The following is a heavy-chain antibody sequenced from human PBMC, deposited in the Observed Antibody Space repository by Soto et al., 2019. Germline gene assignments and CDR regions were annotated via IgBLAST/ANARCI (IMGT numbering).Heavy chain of an antibody. V-gene: IGHV1-18*01. Sequence: QVQLVQSGAEVKKPGASVKVSCKASGYTFTSYGISWVRQAPGQGLEWMGWISAYNGNTNYAQKLQGRVTMTTDTTTSTAYMELRSLRSDDTAVYYCARVQIQWLVLEYFDYWGQGTLVTVSS. J-gene: IGHJ4*02. D-gene: IGHD6-19*01. CDR1: GYTFTSYG. CDR3: ARVQIQWLVLEYFDY. CDR2: ISAYNGNT.